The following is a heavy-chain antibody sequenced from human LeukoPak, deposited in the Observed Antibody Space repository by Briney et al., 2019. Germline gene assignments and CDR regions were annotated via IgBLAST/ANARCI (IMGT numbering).Heavy chain of an antibody. V-gene: IGHV3-7*01. CDR1: GFTFGSYW. D-gene: IGHD5-18*01. CDR3: ARETVSSVIDSDGFDS. Sequence: PGGSLRLSCAAPGFTFGSYWMTWVRQTPGKGLEWVANINQDASVKQYLDSVKGRFTISRDNAKNSLYLQMNNLRAEDTAVYFCARETVSSVIDSDGFDSWGQGTLVTVSS. J-gene: IGHJ4*02. CDR2: INQDASVK.